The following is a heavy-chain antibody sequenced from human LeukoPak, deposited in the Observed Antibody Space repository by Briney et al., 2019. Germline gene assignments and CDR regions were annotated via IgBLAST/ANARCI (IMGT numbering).Heavy chain of an antibody. J-gene: IGHJ4*02. D-gene: IGHD2-15*01. CDR3: ARVRCSGGSCYGVFDF. V-gene: IGHV3-33*01. CDR1: GFTFSSYG. Sequence: AGGSLRLSCAASGFTFSSYGVHWVRQAPGKGLEWVAVIWYDGSNKDHADSVKGRFTISRDNSKNMLYLQMNSLRAEDTAVYYCARVRCSGGSCYGVFDFWGQGTLVTVSS. CDR2: IWYDGSNK.